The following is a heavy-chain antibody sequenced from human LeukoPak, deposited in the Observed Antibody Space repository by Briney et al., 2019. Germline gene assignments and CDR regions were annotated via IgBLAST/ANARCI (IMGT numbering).Heavy chain of an antibody. CDR3: ARDRDGYNY. CDR1: GFTFSNSL. CDR2: IDTDDSTT. J-gene: IGHJ4*02. D-gene: IGHD5-24*01. V-gene: IGHV3-74*01. Sequence: PGGSLRLSCAASGFTFSNSLMHWVRQVPGKRLVWVARIDTDDSTTHYADSVKGRFTISRDNAKNTLYLQMNSLRAEDTAVYYCARDRDGYNYWGQGTLVTVSS.